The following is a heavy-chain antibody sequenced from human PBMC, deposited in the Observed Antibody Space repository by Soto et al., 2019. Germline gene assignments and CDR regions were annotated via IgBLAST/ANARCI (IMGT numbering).Heavy chain of an antibody. V-gene: IGHV1-3*01. J-gene: IGHJ2*01. CDR3: AAMIEHFFVFDL. CDR1: GYTFTSYA. D-gene: IGHD3-3*02. CDR2: INAGNGNT. Sequence: QVKLVQSGAEVKKPGASVNVSCKASGYTFTSYAMHWVRQAPGQRLEWMGWINAGNGNTKYSQKFQGRVTITRDTSASTAFMELSSLRSVVTALYYFAAMIEHFFVFDLWGRGTLVTVSS.